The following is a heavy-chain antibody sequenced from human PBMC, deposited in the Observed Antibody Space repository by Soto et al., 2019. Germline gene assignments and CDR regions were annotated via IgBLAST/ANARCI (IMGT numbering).Heavy chain of an antibody. CDR3: AKDLGIAAAGTAFWFDP. V-gene: IGHV3-23*01. J-gene: IGHJ5*02. Sequence: EVQLLESGGGLVQPGGSLRLSCAASGFTFSSYAMSWVRQAPGKGLEWVSAISGSGGSTYYADSVKGRFTISRDNSKNTLYLQMNSLRAEDTAVYYCAKDLGIAAAGTAFWFDPWGQGTLVTVSS. CDR1: GFTFSSYA. D-gene: IGHD6-13*01. CDR2: ISGSGGST.